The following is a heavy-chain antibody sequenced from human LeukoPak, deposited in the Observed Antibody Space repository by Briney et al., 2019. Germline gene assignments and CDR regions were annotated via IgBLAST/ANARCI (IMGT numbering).Heavy chain of an antibody. Sequence: SETLSLTCTVSGGSISSYHWSWIRQPPGKDLEWIGYIYYSGSTKYNLSLKSRVTISVDTSKNQFSLKLSSVTAADTAVYYCARDRRSRWFGDLPSDYWGQGTLVTVSS. CDR3: ARDRRSRWFGDLPSDY. CDR2: IYYSGST. D-gene: IGHD3-10*01. J-gene: IGHJ4*02. V-gene: IGHV4-59*12. CDR1: GGSISSYH.